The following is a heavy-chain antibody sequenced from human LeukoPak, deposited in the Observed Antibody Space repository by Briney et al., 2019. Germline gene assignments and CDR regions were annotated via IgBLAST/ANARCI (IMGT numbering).Heavy chain of an antibody. D-gene: IGHD5-12*01. CDR2: IHYSGST. V-gene: IGHV4-59*01. CDR3: ARKGDDYHAALDY. Sequence: PSETLSLTCIVSGGSFSGNYWIWIRQPPGKGLEWIGYIHYSGSTNYNPSLKSRVTIFIDTSKNQISLRLSSVTAADTAVYYCARKGDDYHAALDYWGRGTLVTVSS. J-gene: IGHJ4*02. CDR1: GGSFSGNY.